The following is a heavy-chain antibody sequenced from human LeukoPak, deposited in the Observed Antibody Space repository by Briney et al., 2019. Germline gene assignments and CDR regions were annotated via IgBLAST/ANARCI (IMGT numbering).Heavy chain of an antibody. J-gene: IGHJ5*02. CDR1: GGSISIADYY. V-gene: IGHV4-30-4*08. D-gene: IGHD1-26*01. CDR2: MSYSGRS. CDR3: ARYSGSNRWFDP. Sequence: TLSLTCTVSGGSISIADYYWSWIRQPPGTGLQWIGYMSYSGRSYYNPSLKSRVTISVDASKKQFSLKMTSVTAADTAVYYCARYSGSNRWFDPWGQGTLVAVSS.